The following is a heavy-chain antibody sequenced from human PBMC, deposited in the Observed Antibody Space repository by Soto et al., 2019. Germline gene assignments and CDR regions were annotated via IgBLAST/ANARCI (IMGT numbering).Heavy chain of an antibody. CDR2: IIPILGIA. Sequence: QVQLVQSGAEVKKPGSSVKVSCKASGGTFSSYTISWVRQAPGQGLEWMGRIIPILGIANYAQKFQGRVTITADKSTSTAYMELSSLRSEDTAVYYCASRGLDCSGGSCTFDPWGQGTLVTVSS. V-gene: IGHV1-69*02. CDR1: GGTFSSYT. J-gene: IGHJ5*02. CDR3: ASRGLDCSGGSCTFDP. D-gene: IGHD2-15*01.